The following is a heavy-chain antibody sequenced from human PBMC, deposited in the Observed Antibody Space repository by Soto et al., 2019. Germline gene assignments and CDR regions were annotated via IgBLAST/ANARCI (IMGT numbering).Heavy chain of an antibody. V-gene: IGHV1-69*13. Sequence: SVKVSCKASGGTFSSYAISWVRQAPGQGLEWMGGIIPIFGTANYAQKFQGRVTITADESTSTAYMELSSLRSEDTAVYYCARVEAAAGTPADWGQGTLVTVSS. J-gene: IGHJ4*02. CDR2: IIPIFGTA. CDR1: GGTFSSYA. D-gene: IGHD6-13*01. CDR3: ARVEAAAGTPAD.